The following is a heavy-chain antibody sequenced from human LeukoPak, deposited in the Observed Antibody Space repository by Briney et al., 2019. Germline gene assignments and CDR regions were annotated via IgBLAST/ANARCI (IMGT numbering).Heavy chain of an antibody. CDR1: GYTLTELS. J-gene: IGHJ6*02. CDR2: FDPEDGET. Sequence: GSVKVSCKVSGYTLTELSMHWVRQAPGKGLAWMGGFDPEDGETIYAQKFQGRVTMTEDTSTDTAYMELSSLRSEDTAVHYCATARGGDYGSMDVWGQGTTVTVSS. D-gene: IGHD4-17*01. V-gene: IGHV1-24*01. CDR3: ATARGGDYGSMDV.